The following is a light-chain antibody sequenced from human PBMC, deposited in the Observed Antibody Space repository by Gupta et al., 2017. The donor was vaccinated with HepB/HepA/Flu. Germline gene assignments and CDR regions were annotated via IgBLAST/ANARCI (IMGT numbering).Light chain of an antibody. V-gene: IGLV1-47*02. CDR2: NDD. CDR1: SSNVGRDN. Sequence: QPVLTQPPSASGTPGQRVAISCSGSSSNVGRDNVYWYQQLPGTAPKLLIYNDDRRPSGVPDRFSGSKSGTSASLAISGLRSEDEADYYCAAWDNSLSAYVFGTGTWVTVL. J-gene: IGLJ1*01. CDR3: AAWDNSLSAYV.